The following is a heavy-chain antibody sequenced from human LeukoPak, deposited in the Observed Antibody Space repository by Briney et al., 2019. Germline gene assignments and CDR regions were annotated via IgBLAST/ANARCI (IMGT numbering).Heavy chain of an antibody. V-gene: IGHV3-72*01. D-gene: IGHD2-15*01. CDR3: ARGTGSCSGGSCYSGFFYYFDY. CDR1: GFTFSSYS. J-gene: IGHJ4*02. Sequence: GGSLRLSCAASGFTFSSYSMNWVRQAPGKGLEWVGRTGNKANSYTTEYAASVKGRFTISRDDSKNSLYLQMNSLKTEDTAMYYCARGTGSCSGGSCYSGFFYYFDYWGQGTLVTVSS. CDR2: TGNKANSYTT.